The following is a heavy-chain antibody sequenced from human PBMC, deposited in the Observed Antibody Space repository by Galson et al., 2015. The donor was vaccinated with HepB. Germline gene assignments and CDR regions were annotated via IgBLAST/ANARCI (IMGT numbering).Heavy chain of an antibody. Sequence: SVKVSCKASGYTFSSYYIHWVRQAPGQGLQWMAIINPSGGSTSYAQKFQGRVTMTRDTSTSTVYMELSSLRSEDTAVYYCARGGSNKRYYFDYWGRGTLVTVSS. CDR3: ARGGSNKRYYFDY. V-gene: IGHV1-46*01. J-gene: IGHJ4*01. CDR1: GYTFSSYY. CDR2: INPSGGST. D-gene: IGHD4-23*01.